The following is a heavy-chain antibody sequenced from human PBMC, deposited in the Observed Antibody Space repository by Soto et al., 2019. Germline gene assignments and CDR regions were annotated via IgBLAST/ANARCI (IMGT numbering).Heavy chain of an antibody. V-gene: IGHV3-11*01. Sequence: QVQLVESGGGLVRPGGSLRLSCAASGFTFRDYDMSWIRQAPGKGVEWVSCISSSGTVTYYADSVKGRFIISRDNAKNSLYVEMNSLRVEDTAVYYCARKDPRAARPNHWGQGTLVTVSS. J-gene: IGHJ5*02. CDR3: ARKDPRAARPNH. CDR1: GFTFRDYD. CDR2: ISSSGTVT. D-gene: IGHD6-6*01.